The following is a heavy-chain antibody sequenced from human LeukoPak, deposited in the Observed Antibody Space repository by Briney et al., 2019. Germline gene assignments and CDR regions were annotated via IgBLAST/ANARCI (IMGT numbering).Heavy chain of an antibody. J-gene: IGHJ4*02. Sequence: AGGSLRLSCGASGFTFSSYAMSWVRQAPGKGLEWVSTISGSGGSTYYADSVKGRFTISRDNSKNTLYLQMNSLRVEDTAVYYCAKVRFGVTARYYFDYWVQGTLVTVSS. CDR3: AKVRFGVTARYYFDY. V-gene: IGHV3-23*01. D-gene: IGHD3-10*01. CDR2: ISGSGGST. CDR1: GFTFSSYA.